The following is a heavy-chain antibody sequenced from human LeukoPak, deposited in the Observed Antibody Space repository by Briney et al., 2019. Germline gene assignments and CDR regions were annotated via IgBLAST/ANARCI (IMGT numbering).Heavy chain of an antibody. CDR3: ARFGGGYSYGRDWFDP. J-gene: IGHJ5*02. D-gene: IGHD5-18*01. CDR1: GYTSTSYY. CDR2: INPSGGST. V-gene: IGHV1-46*01. Sequence: ASVKVSCKASGYTSTSYYMHWVRQAPGQGLEWMGIINPSGGSTSYAQKFQGRVTMTRDMSTSTVYMELSSLRSEDTAVYYCARFGGGYSYGRDWFDPWGQGTLVTVSS.